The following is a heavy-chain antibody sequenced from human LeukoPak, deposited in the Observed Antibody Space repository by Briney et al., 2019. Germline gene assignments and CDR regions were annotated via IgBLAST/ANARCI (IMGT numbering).Heavy chain of an antibody. CDR2: ARNRVNNYII. Sequence: PGGSLRLSCAASGFIFSGHYMDWARQAPGKGLEWVGRARNRVNNYIIEYAASVKGRFTISRDDSKNSLYLQMNGLKTEDTAVYYCARVPIGYYLFDHWGLGTLVTVSS. CDR3: ARVPIGYYLFDH. D-gene: IGHD3-22*01. J-gene: IGHJ4*02. CDR1: GFIFSGHY. V-gene: IGHV3-72*01.